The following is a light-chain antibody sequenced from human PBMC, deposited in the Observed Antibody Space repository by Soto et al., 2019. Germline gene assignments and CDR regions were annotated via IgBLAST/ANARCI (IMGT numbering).Light chain of an antibody. V-gene: IGKV3-20*01. CDR1: QTVRNNY. CDR2: DAS. J-gene: IGKJ5*01. Sequence: EFVLTQSPGTLSLSPGERATLSCRASQTVRNNYLAWYQQKPGQAPRLLIYDASTRATGIPDRFSGSGSGTDFTLTISRLETEDFAVFYCQQYGTSEIIFGQGTRREIK. CDR3: QQYGTSEII.